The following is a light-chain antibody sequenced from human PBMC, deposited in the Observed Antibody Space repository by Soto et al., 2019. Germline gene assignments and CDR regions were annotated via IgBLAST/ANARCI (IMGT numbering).Light chain of an antibody. CDR3: QQYNKWPYT. J-gene: IGKJ3*01. CDR2: GAS. Sequence: EIVMTQSPATLSVSPGERASLSCRASQSVFSNLAWYQQKPGQPPRLLIFGASTRATGIPARFSGSGSGTECTLTIISLQSEDFAVYYCQQYNKWPYTFGPGTRVDFQ. CDR1: QSVFSN. V-gene: IGKV3-15*01.